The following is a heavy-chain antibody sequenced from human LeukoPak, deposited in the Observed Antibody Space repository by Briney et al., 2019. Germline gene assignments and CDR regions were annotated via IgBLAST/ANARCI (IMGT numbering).Heavy chain of an antibody. Sequence: PGGSLRLSCAASGFTFSSYAMHWVRQAPGKGLEWVAVISYDGSNEYYADSVKGRFTISRDNSKNTLYLQMNSLRAEDTAVYYCAKDLGYSSSWYGGGSWGQGTLVTVSS. D-gene: IGHD6-13*01. V-gene: IGHV3-30-3*01. CDR3: AKDLGYSSSWYGGGS. CDR1: GFTFSSYA. J-gene: IGHJ5*02. CDR2: ISYDGSNE.